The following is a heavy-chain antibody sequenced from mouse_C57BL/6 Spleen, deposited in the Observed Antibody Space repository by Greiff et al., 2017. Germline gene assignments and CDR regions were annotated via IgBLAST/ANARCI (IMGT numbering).Heavy chain of an antibody. Sequence: QVQLQQPVAELVMPGASVKLSCKASGYTFTSYWMHWVKQRPGQGLEWIGEIDPSDSYTNYNQKFKGKSTLTVDTSSSTAYMQLSSLTSEDSAVYYCASGGSTPYYAMDYWGQGTSVTVSS. CDR1: GYTFTSYW. V-gene: IGHV1-69*01. J-gene: IGHJ4*01. CDR2: IDPSDSYT. CDR3: ASGGSTPYYAMDY. D-gene: IGHD1-1*01.